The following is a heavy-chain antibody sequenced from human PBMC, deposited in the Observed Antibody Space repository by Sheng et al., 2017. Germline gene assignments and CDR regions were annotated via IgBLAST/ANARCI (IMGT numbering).Heavy chain of an antibody. CDR1: GGTFSSYA. V-gene: IGHV1-69*05. D-gene: IGHD2-2*01. CDR3: ASLRCSSTSCYPKATTYMDV. CDR2: IIPIFGTA. Sequence: QVQLVQSGAEVKKPGSSVKVSCKASGGTFSSYAISWVRQAPGQGLEWMGGIIPIFGTANYAQKFQGRVTITTDESTSTAYMELSSLRSEDTAVYYCASLRCSSTSCYPKATTYMDVWGKGTTVTVSS. J-gene: IGHJ6*03.